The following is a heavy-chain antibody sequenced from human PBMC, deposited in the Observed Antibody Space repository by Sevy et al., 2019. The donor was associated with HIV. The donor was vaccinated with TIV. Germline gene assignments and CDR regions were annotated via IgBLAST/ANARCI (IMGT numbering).Heavy chain of an antibody. V-gene: IGHV1-69*13. J-gene: IGHJ5*02. CDR1: GGTFSSYA. Sequence: ASLKVSCKASGGTFSSYAISWVRQAPGQGLEWMGGIIPIFGTANYAQKFRGRVTITADESTSTAYMELSSLRSEDTAVYYCALENKNWFDPWGQGTLVTVSS. CDR2: IIPIFGTA. CDR3: ALENKNWFDP.